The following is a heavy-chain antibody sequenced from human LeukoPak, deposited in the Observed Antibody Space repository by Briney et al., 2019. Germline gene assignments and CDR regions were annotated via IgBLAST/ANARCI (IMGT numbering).Heavy chain of an antibody. CDR3: AKVVAPMIDAFDI. V-gene: IGHV3-23*01. CDR2: ISGSGGST. Sequence: PGGSLRLSCAASGFTFSSYAMSWVRQAPGKGLEWVSAISGSGGSTYYADSVKGRFTISRDNSKNTLYLQMNSLRAEDAAVYYCAKVVAPMIDAFDIWGQGTMVTVSS. CDR1: GFTFSSYA. J-gene: IGHJ3*02. D-gene: IGHD5-12*01.